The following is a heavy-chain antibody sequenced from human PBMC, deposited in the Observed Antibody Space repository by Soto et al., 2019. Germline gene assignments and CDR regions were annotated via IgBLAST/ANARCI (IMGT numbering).Heavy chain of an antibody. J-gene: IGHJ4*01. V-gene: IGHV3-15*07. CDR2: IKRKTDVGTT. D-gene: IGHD6-13*01. CDR3: SSYSYSTMLLVLLDY. Sequence: NPGGSLRLSCAASGFTFSNAWINWVRQAPGKGLEWVGRIKRKTDVGTTDFAAPVKGRFAISRDDSKNMVYLQMNSLKTEDTGIYYFSSYSYSTMLLVLLDYWGHATLVTVSS. CDR1: GFTFSNAW.